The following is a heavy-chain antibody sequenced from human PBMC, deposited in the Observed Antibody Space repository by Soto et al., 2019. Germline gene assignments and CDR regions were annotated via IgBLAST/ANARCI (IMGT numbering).Heavy chain of an antibody. CDR1: GFPFRRYG. CDR2: IWNDGSNE. V-gene: IGHV3-33*01. D-gene: IGHD3-22*01. CDR3: ARDQTDSGGYSDS. Sequence: WWSLRLSCEASGFPFRRYGIHWCRQAPGKGLEWLAIIWNDGSNEYYADSVKGRFTTSRDNSKNTVYLQVSNLRAEDTAVYFCARDQTDSGGYSDSWGQGTLVTVSS. J-gene: IGHJ4*02.